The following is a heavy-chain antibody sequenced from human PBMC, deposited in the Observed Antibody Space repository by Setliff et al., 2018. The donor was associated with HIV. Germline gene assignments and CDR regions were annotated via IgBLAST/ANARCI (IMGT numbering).Heavy chain of an antibody. J-gene: IGHJ4*02. CDR1: GGSFSDFY. D-gene: IGHD2-15*01. CDR3: TRSSRLGSCSSGSCGRGDY. CDR2: ISYSGST. V-gene: IGHV4-34*03. Sequence: SETLSLTCAVFGGSFSDFYWSWIRQPPGKGLEWIGEISYSGSTVYNPSLKSRVTMSVDASKNLVSLNLNSVTAEDTAVYYCTRSSRLGSCSSGSCGRGDYWGQGTLVTVSS.